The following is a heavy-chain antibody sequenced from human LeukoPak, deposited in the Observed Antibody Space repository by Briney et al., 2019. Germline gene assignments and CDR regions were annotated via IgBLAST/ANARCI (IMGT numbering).Heavy chain of an antibody. Sequence: SETLSLTCTVSGGSISSYYWSWLRQPPGKGLEWIGYIYYSGSTNYNPSLTSRVTISVDTSKNQFSLKLSSVTAADTAVYYCARGAVRYEGGRYYSYWFDPWGQGTLVTVSS. CDR3: ARGAVRYEGGRYYSYWFDP. V-gene: IGHV4-59*01. CDR2: IYYSGST. D-gene: IGHD1-26*01. J-gene: IGHJ5*02. CDR1: GGSISSYY.